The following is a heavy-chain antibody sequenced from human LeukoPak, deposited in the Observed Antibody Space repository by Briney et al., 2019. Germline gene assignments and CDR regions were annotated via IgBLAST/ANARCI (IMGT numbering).Heavy chain of an antibody. D-gene: IGHD6-13*01. CDR3: ARDTAAGNDY. CDR2: IKQDGSGK. Sequence: GGSLRLSCAASGFTFSSYWMSWVRQAPGKGLEWVANIKQDGSGKYYVDSVKGRFTSSRDNAKNSLDLQMNRLRAEDTAVYYCARDTAAGNDYWGQGTLVTVYS. J-gene: IGHJ4*02. CDR1: GFTFSSYW. V-gene: IGHV3-7*03.